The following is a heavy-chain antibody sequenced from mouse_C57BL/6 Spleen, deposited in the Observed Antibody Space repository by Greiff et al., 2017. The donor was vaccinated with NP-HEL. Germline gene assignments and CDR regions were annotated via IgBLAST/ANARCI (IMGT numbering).Heavy chain of an antibody. D-gene: IGHD1-1*01. J-gene: IGHJ2*01. CDR1: GYTFTSYG. CDR3: ARRGTVVAKDY. CDR2: IYPRSGNT. Sequence: QVQLKESGAELARPGASVKLSCKASGYTFTSYGISWVKQRTGQGLEWIGEIYPRSGNTYYNEKFKGKATLTADKSSSTAYMELRSLTSEDSAVYFCARRGTVVAKDYWGQGTTLTVSS. V-gene: IGHV1-81*01.